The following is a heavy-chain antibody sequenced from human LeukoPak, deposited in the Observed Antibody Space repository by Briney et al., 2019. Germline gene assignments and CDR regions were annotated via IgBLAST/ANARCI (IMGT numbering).Heavy chain of an antibody. V-gene: IGHV3-30*03. CDR3: ARDVISRQMITLGLGF. CDR1: GFTFNSYG. J-gene: IGHJ4*02. D-gene: IGHD1-20*01. CDR2: ISYDGSKR. Sequence: GGSLRLSSVTSGFTFNSYGFYWVRQAPGKGLEWVAVISYDGSKRYYADSVKGRFTISRDTSNKTAYLEMNSLRVDDTAVYYCARDVISRQMITLGLGFWGQGTLVTVSS.